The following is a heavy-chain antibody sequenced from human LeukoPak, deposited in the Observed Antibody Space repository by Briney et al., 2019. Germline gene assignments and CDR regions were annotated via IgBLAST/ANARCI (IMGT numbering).Heavy chain of an antibody. CDR1: GCTFSSYW. CDR3: ARDQDRSSSWYYSYYGMDV. Sequence: GGSLRLSCAASGCTFSSYWMHWVRQAPGKGLVWVSRINSDGSSTSYADSVKGRFTISRDNAKNTLYLQMNSLRAEDTAVYYCARDQDRSSSWYYSYYGMDVWGQGTTVTVSS. J-gene: IGHJ6*02. D-gene: IGHD6-13*01. CDR2: INSDGSST. V-gene: IGHV3-74*01.